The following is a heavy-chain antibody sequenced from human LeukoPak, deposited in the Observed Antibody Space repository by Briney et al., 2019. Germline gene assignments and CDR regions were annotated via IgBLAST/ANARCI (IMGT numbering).Heavy chain of an antibody. V-gene: IGHV4-38-2*02. CDR3: ASLSRLRILEWLSRYCFDY. CDR1: GYSISSGYY. CDR2: IYHSGST. J-gene: IGHJ4*02. D-gene: IGHD3-3*01. Sequence: SETLSLTCTVSGYSISSGYYWGWIRQPPGKGLEWIGSIYHSGSTYYNPSLKSRVTISVDTSKNQFSLKLSSVTAADTAVYYCASLSRLRILEWLSRYCFDYWGQGTLVTVSS.